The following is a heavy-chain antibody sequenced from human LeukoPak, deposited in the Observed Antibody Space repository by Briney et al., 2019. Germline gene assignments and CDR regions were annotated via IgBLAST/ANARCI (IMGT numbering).Heavy chain of an antibody. V-gene: IGHV4-38-2*01. CDR3: ARQYCSGGSCYIGY. CDR2: IYHSGST. D-gene: IGHD2-15*01. J-gene: IGHJ4*02. CDR1: GYSISSGYY. Sequence: SSETLSLTCAVSGYSISSGYYWGWIRQPPGKGLEWIGSIYHSGSTYYNPSLQSRVTISVDMSKNQFSLKLSSVTAADTAVYYCARQYCSGGSCYIGYWGQGTLVTVSS.